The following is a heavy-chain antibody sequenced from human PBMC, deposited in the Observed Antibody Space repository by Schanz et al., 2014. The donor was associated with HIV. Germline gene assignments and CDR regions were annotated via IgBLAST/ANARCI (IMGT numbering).Heavy chain of an antibody. V-gene: IGHV3-7*03. CDR1: GVTFSNYW. CDR3: AKDDAGYSSSWHYYYYYGMDV. D-gene: IGHD6-13*01. Sequence: VQLVESGGCVVQPGRSLRLSCVASGVTFSNYWMTWVRHVSGKGLEWVANIKQDGTEMYYVDSVKGRFTISRDNAKNSLYLQMSSLRVEDTAVYYCAKDDAGYSSSWHYYYYYGMDVWGQGTTVTVSS. J-gene: IGHJ6*02. CDR2: IKQDGTEM.